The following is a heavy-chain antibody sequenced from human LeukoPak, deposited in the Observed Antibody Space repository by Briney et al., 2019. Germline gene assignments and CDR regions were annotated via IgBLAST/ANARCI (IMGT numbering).Heavy chain of an antibody. V-gene: IGHV1-69*05. D-gene: IGHD3-22*01. CDR1: GGTFSSYA. CDR2: IIPIFGTA. J-gene: IGHJ6*02. CDR3: ARASMGDSSGYSAGGYYYGTDV. Sequence: SVKVSCKASGGTFSSYAISWVRQAPGQGLEWMGGIIPIFGTANYAQKFQGRVTITTDESTSTAYMELSSLRSDDTAVYYCARASMGDSSGYSAGGYYYGTDVWGQGTTVTVSS.